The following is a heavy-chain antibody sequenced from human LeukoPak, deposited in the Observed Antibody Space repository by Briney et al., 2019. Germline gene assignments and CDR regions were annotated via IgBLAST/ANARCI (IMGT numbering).Heavy chain of an antibody. CDR2: FIPIFGTA. J-gene: IGHJ6*03. V-gene: IGHV1-69*05. D-gene: IGHD3-3*01. Sequence: SVKVCCTASGGTFSSSAISWVRQAPGHGRGWMGGFIPIFGTANYAQKFQGRVTITTDEPTSTAYMELSSLRSEDTAVYYCAREQTILEYYMDVWGKGTTVTVSS. CDR3: AREQTILEYYMDV. CDR1: GGTFSSSA.